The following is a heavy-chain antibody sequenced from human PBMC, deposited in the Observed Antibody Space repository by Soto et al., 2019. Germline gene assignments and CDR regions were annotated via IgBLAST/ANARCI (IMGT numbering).Heavy chain of an antibody. V-gene: IGHV3-7*01. CDR1: GFTFSSYW. CDR2: IKQDGSEK. D-gene: IGHD2-2*01. Sequence: EVQLVESGGGLVQPGGSLRLSCAASGFTFSSYWMSWVRQAPGKGLEWVANIKQDGSEKYYVDSVKGRLTIPRDNAKNSLNLQMNSLRAEDSAVYYCARGAKTHHLLCFTCYYYYYMDVWGEGTTVTVSS. CDR3: ARGAKTHHLLCFTCYYYYYMDV. J-gene: IGHJ6*03.